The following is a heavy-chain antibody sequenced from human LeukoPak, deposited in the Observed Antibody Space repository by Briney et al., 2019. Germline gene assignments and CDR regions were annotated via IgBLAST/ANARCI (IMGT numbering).Heavy chain of an antibody. J-gene: IGHJ4*02. D-gene: IGHD3-22*01. CDR2: ISYDGRNT. CDR3: ARGHFDSSPITD. Sequence: GGSLRLSCAASEFIFGTYAMHWVRQAPGKGLEWVTLISYDGRNTYYADSVKGRFTISRDTTKNTLYLQMNSLRPEDTAVYYCARGHFDSSPITDWGQGTLVAVSS. CDR1: EFIFGTYA. V-gene: IGHV3-30*04.